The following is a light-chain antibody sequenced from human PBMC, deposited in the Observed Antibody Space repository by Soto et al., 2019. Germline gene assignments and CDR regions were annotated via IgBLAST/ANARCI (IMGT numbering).Light chain of an antibody. CDR1: SSDVGSYNL. CDR3: CSWAGSSTLYV. CDR2: EVS. V-gene: IGLV2-23*02. J-gene: IGLJ1*01. Sequence: QSALTQPASVSGSPGQSITISCTGTSSDVGSYNLVSWYQQHPGKAPKLMIYEVSKRPSGVSNRFSGSKSGNTASLAISGLQAEDEADYYCCSWAGSSTLYVFGTGTKVTVL.